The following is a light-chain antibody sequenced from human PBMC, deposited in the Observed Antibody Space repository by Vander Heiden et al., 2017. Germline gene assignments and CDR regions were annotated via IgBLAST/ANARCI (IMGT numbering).Light chain of an antibody. V-gene: IGKV3-11*01. Sequence: DIVLTQSPPTLSLSPGERATLSCRASHILSSSLAWYHRKPGQAPRLLIYDASNRATGIPARFSGSGSGTDVTLTISSLEPEEFADYECQQRSNWHQRSTFGHGTKVDIK. CDR3: QQRSNWHQRST. CDR1: HILSSS. CDR2: DAS. J-gene: IGKJ3*01.